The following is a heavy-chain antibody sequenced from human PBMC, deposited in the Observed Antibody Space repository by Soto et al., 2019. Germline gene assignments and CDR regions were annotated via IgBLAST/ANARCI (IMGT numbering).Heavy chain of an antibody. CDR2: IYSGGST. CDR3: ARGYSSGGGGTFDY. CDR1: GFTVSSNY. D-gene: IGHD6-19*01. V-gene: IGHV3-53*02. Sequence: EVQLVETGGGLIQPGGSLRLSCAASGFTVSSNYMSWVRQAPGKGLEWVSVIYSGGSTYYADSVKGRFTISRDNSKNTLYLQMNSLRAEDTAVYYCARGYSSGGGGTFDYWGQGTLVTVSS. J-gene: IGHJ4*02.